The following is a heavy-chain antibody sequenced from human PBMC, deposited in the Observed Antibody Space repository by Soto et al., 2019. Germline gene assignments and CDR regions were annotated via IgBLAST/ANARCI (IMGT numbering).Heavy chain of an antibody. J-gene: IGHJ4*02. V-gene: IGHV4-59*01. D-gene: IGHD3-22*01. CDR2: IYYSGST. Sequence: SETLSLTCTVSGGSISSYYWSWIRQPPGKGLEWIGYIYYSGSTNYNPSLKSRVTISVDTSKNQFSLKLSSVTAADTAVYYCARYYYDSSGYYYDYWGQGTLVTVSS. CDR3: ARYYYDSSGYYYDY. CDR1: GGSISSYY.